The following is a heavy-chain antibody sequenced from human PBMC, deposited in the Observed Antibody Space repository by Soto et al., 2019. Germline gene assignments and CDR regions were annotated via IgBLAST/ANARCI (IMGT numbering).Heavy chain of an antibody. CDR2: ISGSSGST. D-gene: IGHD6-6*01. Sequence: EVQLLESGGGSVQPGGSLRLSCAASGFTFSSYAMSWVRQAPGKGLEWVSAISGSSGSTYYADSVKGRFTISRDNSKNTLYLQMNSLRAEDTAVYYCAKQRGVRSSSSPFDYWGQGTLVTVSS. V-gene: IGHV3-23*01. CDR3: AKQRGVRSSSSPFDY. CDR1: GFTFSSYA. J-gene: IGHJ4*02.